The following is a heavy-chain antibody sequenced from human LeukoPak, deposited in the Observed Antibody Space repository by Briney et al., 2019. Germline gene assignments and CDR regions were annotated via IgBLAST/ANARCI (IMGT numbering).Heavy chain of an antibody. V-gene: IGHV5-51*01. J-gene: IGHJ4*02. D-gene: IGHD2-8*02. Sequence: GESLQISCKVSGYTFSSYWIGWVRQMPGKGLEWMGIIYPGDSDTRYSPSFQGQVTISADKSITTAYLQWSSLKASDTAMYYCARSTGATGPVDYWGQGTLVTV. CDR1: GYTFSSYW. CDR3: ARSTGATGPVDY. CDR2: IYPGDSDT.